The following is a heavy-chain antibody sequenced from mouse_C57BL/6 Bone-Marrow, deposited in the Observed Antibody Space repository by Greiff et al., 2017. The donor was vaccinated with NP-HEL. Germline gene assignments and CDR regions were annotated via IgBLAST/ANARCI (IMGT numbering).Heavy chain of an antibody. CDR1: GYTFTDYY. D-gene: IGHD1-1*01. J-gene: IGHJ3*01. CDR3: AKEGNYGSSLRFAY. Sequence: VKLVESGPELVKPGASVKISCKASGYTFTDYYINWVKQRPGQGLEWIGWIFPGSGSTYYNEKFKGKATLTVDKSSSTAYMLLSSLTSEDSAVYFGAKEGNYGSSLRFAYWGQGTLVTVSA. V-gene: IGHV1-75*01. CDR2: IFPGSGST.